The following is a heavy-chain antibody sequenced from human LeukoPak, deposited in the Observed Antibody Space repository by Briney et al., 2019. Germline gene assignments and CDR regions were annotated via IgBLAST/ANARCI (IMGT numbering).Heavy chain of an antibody. CDR1: GYTFTSYG. Sequence: GASVEVSCKASGYTFTSYGISWVRQAPGQGLEWMGWISAYNGNTNYAQKLQGRVTMTTDTSTSTAYMELRSLRSDDTAVYYCARERGYDSSGYYPDAFDIWGQGTMVTVSS. J-gene: IGHJ3*02. V-gene: IGHV1-18*01. CDR3: ARERGYDSSGYYPDAFDI. CDR2: ISAYNGNT. D-gene: IGHD3-22*01.